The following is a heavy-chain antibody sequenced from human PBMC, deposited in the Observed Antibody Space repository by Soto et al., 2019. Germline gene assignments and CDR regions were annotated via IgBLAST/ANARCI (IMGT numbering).Heavy chain of an antibody. V-gene: IGHV1-2*02. CDR2: INPKFGDT. Sequence: QVQLVQSGAEVKEPGDSVRVSCEASGYTFTAYYIHWVRQVPGQGLEWMGWINPKFGDTTYAQDFQGRVTMTRDMSISTVYMELSRQTSDDTAIYYCARNMDYYYGPGSGNGHGVWGQGTTVTVFS. J-gene: IGHJ6*02. CDR1: GYTFTAYY. CDR3: ARNMDYYYGPGSGNGHGV. D-gene: IGHD3-10*01.